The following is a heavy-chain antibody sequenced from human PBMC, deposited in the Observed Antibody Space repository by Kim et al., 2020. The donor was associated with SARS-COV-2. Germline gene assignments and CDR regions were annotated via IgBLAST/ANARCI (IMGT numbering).Heavy chain of an antibody. CDR2: ISSSSSTI. J-gene: IGHJ4*02. D-gene: IGHD1-26*01. CDR3: ARDLVSGSYKAVGSMDY. CDR1: GFTFSSYS. V-gene: IGHV3-48*04. Sequence: GGSLRLSCAASGFTFSSYSMNWVRQAPGKGLEWVSYISSSSSTIYYADSVKGRFTISRDNAKNSLYLQMNSLRAEDTAVYYCARDLVSGSYKAVGSMDYWGQGTLVTVSS.